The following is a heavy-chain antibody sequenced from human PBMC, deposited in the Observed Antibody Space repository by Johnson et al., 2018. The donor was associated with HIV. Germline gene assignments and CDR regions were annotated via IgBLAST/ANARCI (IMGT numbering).Heavy chain of an antibody. Sequence: QVQLVESGGGVVQPGKSLTLSCVGSGLSFSNFGIHWVRQAPGKGLEWVAVIWYDGSNKYYADSVKGRFTISRDNATNSLELQMNSLRAEDRALYYGVRERRDFYDSSGYPDYDAFDIWGQGTMVTVSS. CDR2: IWYDGSNK. V-gene: IGHV3-33*08. CDR3: VRERRDFYDSSGYPDYDAFDI. J-gene: IGHJ3*02. CDR1: GLSFSNFG. D-gene: IGHD3-22*01.